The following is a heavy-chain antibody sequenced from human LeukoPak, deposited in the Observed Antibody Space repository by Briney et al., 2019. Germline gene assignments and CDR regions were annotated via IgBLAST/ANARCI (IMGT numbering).Heavy chain of an antibody. V-gene: IGHV7-4-1*02. J-gene: IGHJ6*02. CDR1: GYTFTSYA. CDR2: ISTNTGNP. Sequence: ASVKVSCKASGYTFTSYAMNWVRQAPGQGLEWMGWISTNTGNPTYAQGFTGRFVFSLDTSVSTAYLQISSLKAEDTAVYYCARAMVAYYDYVLGYGMDVWGQGTTVTVSS. CDR3: ARAMVAYYDYVLGYGMDV. D-gene: IGHD3-16*01.